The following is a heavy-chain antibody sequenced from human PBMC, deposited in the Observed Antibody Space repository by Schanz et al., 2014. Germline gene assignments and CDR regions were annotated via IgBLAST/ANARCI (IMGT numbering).Heavy chain of an antibody. CDR1: GFTFRTYG. CDR3: AKSSNTWSYFDD. J-gene: IGHJ4*02. D-gene: IGHD2-2*01. Sequence: QVQLVESGGGVVQPGGSLRLSCAASGFTFRTYGMHWVRQAPGNVLEWVAFTRYDGNDNYYADSVRGRFTISRDNSKNTLFLQMNSLRAEDTAVYYCAKSSNTWSYFDDFGQGTLVTVSS. V-gene: IGHV3-30*02. CDR2: TRYDGNDN.